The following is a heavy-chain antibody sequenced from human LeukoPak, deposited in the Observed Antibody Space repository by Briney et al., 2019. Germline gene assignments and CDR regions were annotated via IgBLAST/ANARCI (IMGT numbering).Heavy chain of an antibody. J-gene: IGHJ4*02. CDR3: ARSLGYCSGGSCYPFDC. V-gene: IGHV3-7*04. Sequence: PGGSLRLSCAASGFRFSSFWMTWVRQTPGRGLEWVANIKQDGSEIYYVDSLKGRFIISRDNAKSSLYLQMNSLRAEDTAVYYCARSLGYCSGGSCYPFDCWGQGTLVTVSS. CDR2: IKQDGSEI. D-gene: IGHD2-15*01. CDR1: GFRFSSFW.